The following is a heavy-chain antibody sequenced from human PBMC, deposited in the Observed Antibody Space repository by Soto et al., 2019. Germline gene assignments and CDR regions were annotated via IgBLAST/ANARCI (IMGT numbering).Heavy chain of an antibody. CDR1: GYSFTSYW. J-gene: IGHJ6*02. CDR2: IDPSDSYT. CDR3: AGQLGPPYYYYGMDV. V-gene: IGHV5-10-1*01. D-gene: IGHD6-6*01. Sequence: ESVKIRCKGAGYSFTSYWISWVRQIPGKGLEWMGRIDPSDSYTNYSPSFQGHVTISADKSISTAYLQWSSLKASDTAMYYCAGQLGPPYYYYGMDVWGQGTTVTVSS.